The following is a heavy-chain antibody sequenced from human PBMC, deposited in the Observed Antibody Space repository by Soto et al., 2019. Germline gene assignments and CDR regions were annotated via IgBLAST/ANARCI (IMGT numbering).Heavy chain of an antibody. J-gene: IGHJ4*02. Sequence: QVQLVQSGAEVKKPGASVKVSCKASGYTFTSYCISWVRQAPGQGLEWMGWISAYNGNTKYAQKLQGRVTMTTDTSTSTAYMEMTSVRSDDTAVYEWARDAAVGLLDYWGQGTLVTVSS. CDR3: ARDAAVGLLDY. D-gene: IGHD1-26*01. V-gene: IGHV1-18*01. CDR1: GYTFTSYC. CDR2: ISAYNGNT.